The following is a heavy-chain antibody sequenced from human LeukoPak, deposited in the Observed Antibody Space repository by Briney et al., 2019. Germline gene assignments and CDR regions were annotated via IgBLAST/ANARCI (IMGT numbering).Heavy chain of an antibody. CDR1: GFTFSSYA. CDR3: ARDNWNYGPYFDY. J-gene: IGHJ4*01. V-gene: IGHV3-30*01. D-gene: IGHD1-7*01. CDR2: ISYDGSNK. Sequence: GGSLSLSCAASGFTFSSYAMHWVRQAPGKGLEWVAVISYDGSNKYYADSVKGRFTISRDNSKNTLYLQMNSLRAEDTAVYYCARDNWNYGPYFDYWGQEPWSPSPQ.